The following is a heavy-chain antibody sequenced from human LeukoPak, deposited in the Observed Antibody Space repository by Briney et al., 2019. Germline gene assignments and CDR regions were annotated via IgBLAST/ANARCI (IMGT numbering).Heavy chain of an antibody. CDR2: INHSGST. CDR1: GGSFSGYY. Sequence: SETLSLTCAVYGGSFSGYYWSWIRQPPGKGLEWIGEINHSGSTNYNPSLKSRVTISVDTSKNQFSLKLSSVTAADTAVYYCPRGTPIHGRYSGILGDYWGQGTLVTVSS. J-gene: IGHJ4*02. V-gene: IGHV4-34*01. CDR3: PRGTPIHGRYSGILGDY. D-gene: IGHD3-3*02.